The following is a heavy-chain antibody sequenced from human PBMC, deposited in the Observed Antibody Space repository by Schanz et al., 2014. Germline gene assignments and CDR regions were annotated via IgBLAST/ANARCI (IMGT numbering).Heavy chain of an antibody. CDR1: GYSFSAYY. D-gene: IGHD1-1*01. V-gene: IGHV1-2*06. J-gene: IGHJ4*02. CDR2: FT. CDR3: VRELSGGTFDY. Sequence: QVQLVQSGAELKNPGASVKVSCKASGYSFSAYYIHWMRQAPGQGLEWLGRFTHISQKFQGRVTMTRDTSSTTAYMELNSLRSDDTAVYYCVRELSGGTFDYWGQGSLVTVSS.